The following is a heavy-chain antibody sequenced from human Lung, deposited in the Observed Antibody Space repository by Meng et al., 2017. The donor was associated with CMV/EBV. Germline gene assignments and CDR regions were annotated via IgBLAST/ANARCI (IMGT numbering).Heavy chain of an antibody. CDR1: GFTFSTYA. D-gene: IGHD5-18*01. J-gene: IGHJ5*02. CDR3: ARDVTPYSYGSIVRNWFDP. CDR2: ISYDGSKK. V-gene: IGHV3-30-3*01. Sequence: SCAASGFTFSTYAMHWVRQAPGKGLEWVAVISYDGSKKYYADSVKGRFTISRDNSKNTLYLQMNSLRAEDTAIYYCARDVTPYSYGSIVRNWFDPWGQGXLVTVSS.